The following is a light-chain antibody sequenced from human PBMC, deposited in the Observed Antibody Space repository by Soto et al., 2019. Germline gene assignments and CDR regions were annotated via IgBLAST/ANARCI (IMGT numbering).Light chain of an antibody. CDR1: QSVSSY. Sequence: EIVLTQSPATLSLSPGERATLSCRASQSVSSYLAWYQQKPGQAPRLLIYDASNRATGIPARFSGSVAVTDFTLTISSLEPEDFAVYYCQQRRNWLLTFGGGTKVEIK. J-gene: IGKJ4*01. CDR3: QQRRNWLLT. V-gene: IGKV3-11*01. CDR2: DAS.